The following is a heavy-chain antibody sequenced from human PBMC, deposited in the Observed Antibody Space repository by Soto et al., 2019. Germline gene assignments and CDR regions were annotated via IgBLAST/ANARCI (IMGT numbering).Heavy chain of an antibody. V-gene: IGHV3-23*01. Sequence: GGSLRLSCAASGFSFSSYAMSWVRQAPGKGLEWVSAISGSGDSTHYTDSVKGRFTISRDNSKNTLYLQMNSLRAEDTAVYYSAREMATIPGGLDYWGQGTLVTVS. D-gene: IGHD5-12*01. J-gene: IGHJ4*02. CDR1: GFSFSSYA. CDR3: AREMATIPGGLDY. CDR2: ISGSGDST.